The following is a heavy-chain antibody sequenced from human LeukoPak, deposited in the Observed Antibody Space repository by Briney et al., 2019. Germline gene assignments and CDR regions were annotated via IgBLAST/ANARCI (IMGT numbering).Heavy chain of an antibody. D-gene: IGHD3-10*01. CDR1: GGSSTSSGYY. CDR2: VSYSGST. J-gene: IGHJ4*02. Sequence: SETLSLTCTVSGGSSTSSGYYWVWIRQPPGKGLEWVGTVSYSGSTYYNPSLKSRVTTSADTPKKQFSLRLSSVTAADTAVYYCARQVVPGYYDYWGQGILVTVSS. V-gene: IGHV4-39*01. CDR3: ARQVVPGYYDY.